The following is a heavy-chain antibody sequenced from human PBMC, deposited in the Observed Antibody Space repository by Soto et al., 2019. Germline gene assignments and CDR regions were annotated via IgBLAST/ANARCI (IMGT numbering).Heavy chain of an antibody. Sequence: VGSLRLSCEVSGFTFSRYGMHWVRQAPGKGLEWVAFIWYDGSNKNYGDSVKGRLTVSRDDLKNTVYLQMKSLRAEDTAVYYCARDIEFVDIVYTIVHHYSFSGMDVWGQGTTVTVSS. CDR2: IWYDGSNK. CDR1: GFTFSRYG. CDR3: ARDIEFVDIVYTIVHHYSFSGMDV. D-gene: IGHD5-12*01. J-gene: IGHJ6*02. V-gene: IGHV3-33*01.